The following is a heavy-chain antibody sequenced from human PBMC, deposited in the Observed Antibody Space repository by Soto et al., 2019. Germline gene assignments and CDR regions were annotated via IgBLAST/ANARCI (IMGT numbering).Heavy chain of an antibody. J-gene: IGHJ5*02. CDR2: IYYSGST. CDR3: ARSVSYYDILTGYSPDPFDP. V-gene: IGHV4-39*01. CDR1: GGSISSSSYY. Sequence: PSETLSLTCTVSGGSISSSSYYWGWIRQPPGKGLEWIGSIYYSGSTYYNPSLKSRVTISVDTSKNQFSLKLSSVTAADTAVYYCARSVSYYDILTGYSPDPFDPWGQGTLVTVSS. D-gene: IGHD3-9*01.